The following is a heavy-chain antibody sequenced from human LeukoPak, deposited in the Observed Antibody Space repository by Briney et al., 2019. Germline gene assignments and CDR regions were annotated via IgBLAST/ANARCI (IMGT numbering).Heavy chain of an antibody. CDR1: GFTVTSSY. Sequence: GGSLRLSCAASGFTVTSSYMSWVRQAPGKGLGWVAVLYSGGQTYYAGSVRGRFTISRDASKNTLYLQMNSQRAEDTAEYYCARARCDTCGYGSWGQGTLVTVSS. D-gene: IGHD5-12*01. CDR2: LYSGGQT. J-gene: IGHJ5*02. CDR3: ARARCDTCGYGS. V-gene: IGHV3-66*02.